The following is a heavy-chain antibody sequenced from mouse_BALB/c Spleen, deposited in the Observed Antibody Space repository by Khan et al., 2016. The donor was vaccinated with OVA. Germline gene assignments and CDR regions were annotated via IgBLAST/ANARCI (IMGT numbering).Heavy chain of an antibody. Sequence: QLVQSGPELKKPGETVKISCKASGHTFTKYGMNWVKQAPGEGLKWMGWINTYTGEPTYADDFNGRFAFSLETSASTAYLQINNLKNEDTATYFCARPPYFSYVMDNWGQGTSVTVSS. J-gene: IGHJ4*01. CDR2: INTYTGEP. CDR1: GHTFTKYG. CDR3: ARPPYFSYVMDN. V-gene: IGHV9-3-1*01. D-gene: IGHD2-10*01.